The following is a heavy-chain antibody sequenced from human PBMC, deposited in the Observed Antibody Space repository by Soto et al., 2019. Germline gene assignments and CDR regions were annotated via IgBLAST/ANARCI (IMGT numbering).Heavy chain of an antibody. CDR1: GGSISSSSYY. D-gene: IGHD3-10*01. CDR3: ARLWFGELSIDY. V-gene: IGHV4-39*01. Sequence: SETLSLTCTVSGGSISSSSYYWGWIRQPPGKGLEWIGSIYYSGSTYYNPSLKSRVTISVDTSKNQFSLKLSSVTAADTAVYYCARLWFGELSIDYWGQGTLVTVSS. CDR2: IYYSGST. J-gene: IGHJ4*02.